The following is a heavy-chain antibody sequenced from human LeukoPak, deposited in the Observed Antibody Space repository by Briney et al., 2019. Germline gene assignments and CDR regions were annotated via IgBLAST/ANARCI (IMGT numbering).Heavy chain of an antibody. V-gene: IGHV1-18*01. J-gene: IGHJ1*01. CDR2: ISGYNANT. D-gene: IGHD1-26*01. CDR3: ARDRPIVGDPRPNTEYFQH. CDR1: GYTFTSYG. Sequence: GASVKVSCKASGYTFTSYGISWVRQAPGQGLEWMGWISGYNANTNYAQSLQGRATMTTDTSTSTAYMDLRSLRSDDTAVYYCARDRPIVGDPRPNTEYFQHWGQGTLVTVSS.